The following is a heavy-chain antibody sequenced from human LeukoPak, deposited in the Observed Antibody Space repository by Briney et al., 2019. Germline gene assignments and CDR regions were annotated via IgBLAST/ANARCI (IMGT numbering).Heavy chain of an antibody. CDR1: GYTFTGYY. CDR3: ARGRGGEDYGDYAEAFDI. D-gene: IGHD4-17*01. CDR2: INPNSGGT. V-gene: IGHV1-2*02. J-gene: IGHJ3*02. Sequence: ASVKVSCKASGYTFTGYYMHWVRQAPGQGLEWMGWINPNSGGTNYAQKFQGRVTMTRDTSISTAYMELSRLRSDDTAVYYCARGRGGEDYGDYAEAFDIWGQGTMVTVSS.